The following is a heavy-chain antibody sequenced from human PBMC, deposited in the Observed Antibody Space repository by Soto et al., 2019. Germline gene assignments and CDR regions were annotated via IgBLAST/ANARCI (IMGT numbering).Heavy chain of an antibody. Sequence: QVQLVESGGGVVQPGRSLRLSCAASGFTFSSYGMHWVRQAPGKGLEWVAVIWYDGSNKYYADSVKGRFTISRDNSKNTLYLQMNNMRAEDTAVYYCARSSLNTAMGGGQFDYWGQGTLVTVSS. V-gene: IGHV3-33*01. CDR1: GFTFSSYG. CDR2: IWYDGSNK. J-gene: IGHJ4*02. CDR3: ARSSLNTAMGGGQFDY. D-gene: IGHD5-18*01.